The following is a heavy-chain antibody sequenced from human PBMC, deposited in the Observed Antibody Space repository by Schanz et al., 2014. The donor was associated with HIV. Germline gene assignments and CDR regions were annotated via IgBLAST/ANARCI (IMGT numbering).Heavy chain of an antibody. Sequence: QVQLVQSGAEVKKPGASVKVSCKASGYTFTSYDINWVRQAPGQGLEWMGWVNPESGNTGMADKFLGRLSLTRFTSTGTAYMELDSLTSGDTAIYYCVRAASFHFDKEGYYRNWYFDFWGRGTLVAVSS. CDR1: GYTFTSYD. CDR2: VNPESGNT. J-gene: IGHJ2*01. CDR3: VRAASFHFDKEGYYRNWYFDF. D-gene: IGHD1-26*01. V-gene: IGHV1-8*02.